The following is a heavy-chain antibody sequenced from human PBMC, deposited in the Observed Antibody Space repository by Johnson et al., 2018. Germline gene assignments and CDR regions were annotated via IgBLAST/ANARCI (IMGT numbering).Heavy chain of an antibody. CDR2: ISSSSSTI. CDR3: AKDGRLLRYFDWAFIFQH. J-gene: IGHJ1*01. Sequence: VQLQESGGGLVQPGRSLRLSCAASGFTFSSYSMNWVRQAPGKGLEWVSSISSSSSTIYYADSVKGRFTISRDNAKNSLYWQMNSLGAEDTAVYYCAKDGRLLRYFDWAFIFQHWGQGTLVTVSS. V-gene: IGHV3-48*01. CDR1: GFTFSSYS. D-gene: IGHD3-9*01.